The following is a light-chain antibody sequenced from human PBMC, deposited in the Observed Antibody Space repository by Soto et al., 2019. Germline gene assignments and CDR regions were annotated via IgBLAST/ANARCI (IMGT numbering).Light chain of an antibody. CDR1: QSVSSY. V-gene: IGKV3-11*01. J-gene: IGKJ2*02. Sequence: EIVLTQSPATLSLSPGERATLSCRASQSVSSYLAWYQQKPGQAPRLLIYDASNSATSIPARFSGSESVSDSTLATSGLEANDFVDSYCQQRCNWPPCAFGQGTKLQSK. CDR2: DAS. CDR3: QQRCNWPPCA.